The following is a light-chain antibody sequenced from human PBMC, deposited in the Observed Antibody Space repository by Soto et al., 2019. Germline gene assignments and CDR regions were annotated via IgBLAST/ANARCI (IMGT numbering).Light chain of an antibody. Sequence: QSVLTQPPSVSGAPGQRVTISCTGSSSNIGAGYVVHWYQQLPGTAPKLLIYGNSNRPSGVPDRFSGSKSGTSASLAITGLQAEDEADYYCQSYDSSLSGVVFGGGTKVTVL. CDR3: QSYDSSLSGVV. V-gene: IGLV1-40*01. CDR2: GNS. J-gene: IGLJ2*01. CDR1: SSNIGAGYV.